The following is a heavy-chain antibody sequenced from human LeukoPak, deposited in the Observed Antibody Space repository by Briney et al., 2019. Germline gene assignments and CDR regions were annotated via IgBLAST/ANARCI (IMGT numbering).Heavy chain of an antibody. CDR1: GGSISSYF. J-gene: IGHJ6*03. V-gene: IGHV4-59*01. CDR2: IYYSGST. CDR3: ARASEDYYYYYMDV. D-gene: IGHD1-14*01. Sequence: SETLSLTCTVSGGSISSYFWSWIRQSPGKGLQWIGYIYYSGSTIYNPSLKSRVTISVDTSKNQFSLKLSSVTAADTAVYYCARASEDYYYYYMDVWGKGTTVTISS.